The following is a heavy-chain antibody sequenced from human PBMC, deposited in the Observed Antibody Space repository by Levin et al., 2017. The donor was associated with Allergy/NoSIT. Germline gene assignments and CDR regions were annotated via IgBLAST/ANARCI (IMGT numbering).Heavy chain of an antibody. D-gene: IGHD3/OR15-3a*01. CDR2: LSGSGGST. J-gene: IGHJ4*02. CDR3: AKGGTRPNY. V-gene: IGHV3-23*01. CDR1: GFTFSSYA. Sequence: GESLKISCAASGFTFSSYAMSWVRQAPGKGLEWVSTLSGSGGSTYYADSVKGRFTISRDNSKNTLYLQMNSLRAEDTAGYYSAKGGTRPNYWGQGTLVTVSS.